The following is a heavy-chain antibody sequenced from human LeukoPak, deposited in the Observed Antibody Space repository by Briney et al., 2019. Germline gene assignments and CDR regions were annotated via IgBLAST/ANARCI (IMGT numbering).Heavy chain of an antibody. J-gene: IGHJ4*02. CDR2: INHSGST. CDR3: ARGRGYSSGWY. V-gene: IGHV4-34*01. CDR1: GGSFSGYY. D-gene: IGHD6-19*01. Sequence: PSETLSLTCAVYGGSFSGYYWSWIRQPPGKGLEWIGEINHSGSTNYNPSLKSRVTISVDTSKNQFSLKLSSVTAADTAVYYCARGRGYSSGWYWGQGTLVTVSS.